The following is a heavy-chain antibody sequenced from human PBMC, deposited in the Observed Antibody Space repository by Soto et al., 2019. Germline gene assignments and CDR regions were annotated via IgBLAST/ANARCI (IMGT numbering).Heavy chain of an antibody. V-gene: IGHV3-49*03. CDR1: GFTFGDYG. D-gene: IGHD6-19*01. CDR3: TRDQLHKWLVGIDY. J-gene: IGHJ4*02. Sequence: EVQLVESGGGLVQPGRSLRLSCTTSGFTFGDYGMSWFRQAPGKGLEWVGFIRSKAYGGTSDYAASVKGRFTISRDDSKNIAYLQMSSLKTEDTAVYYCTRDQLHKWLVGIDYWGQGTLVTVSS. CDR2: IRSKAYGGTS.